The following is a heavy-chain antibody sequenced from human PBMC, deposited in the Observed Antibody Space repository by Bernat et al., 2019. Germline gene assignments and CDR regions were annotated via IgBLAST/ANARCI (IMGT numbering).Heavy chain of an antibody. CDR1: GGSFSGYY. D-gene: IGHD2-8*02. CDR3: ARVTYCTADVCYKRRAFDI. CDR2: ITHSGST. J-gene: IGHJ3*02. V-gene: IGHV4-34*01. Sequence: QVQLQQWGAGLLKPSETLSLTCAVYGGSFSGYYWSWIRQPPGKGLEWIGEITHSGSTNYNPSLKSRVTISVDTSKNQFSLKLTSVTAADTAVYYCARVTYCTADVCYKRRAFDIWGRGTMVTVSS.